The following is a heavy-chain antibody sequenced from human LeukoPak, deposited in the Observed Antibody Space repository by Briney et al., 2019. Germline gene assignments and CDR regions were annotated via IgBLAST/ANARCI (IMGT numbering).Heavy chain of an antibody. V-gene: IGHV4-39*07. CDR2: IYYSGST. D-gene: IGHD1-26*01. J-gene: IGHJ4*02. CDR1: GGSISSSSYY. CDR3: ARDQGIVGATFDY. Sequence: SETLSLTCTVSGGSISSSSYYWGWIRQPPGKGLEWIGSIYYSGSTYYNPSLKSRVTISVDTSKNQFSLKLSSVTAADTAVYYCARDQGIVGATFDYWGQGTLVTVSS.